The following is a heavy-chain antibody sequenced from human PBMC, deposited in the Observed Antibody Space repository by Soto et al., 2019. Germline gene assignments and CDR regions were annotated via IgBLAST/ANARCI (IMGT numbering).Heavy chain of an antibody. CDR2: ISSNRIYI. D-gene: IGHD3-22*01. J-gene: IGHJ4*02. CDR3: ARGGDTSGSWPRY. Sequence: PGGSLRLSCVASGFTFSSYSMNWVRQAPGKGLEWVSSISSNRIYIYYADSVKGRFTISREDAKNSLFLQMNSLRVEDTAMYYCARGGDTSGSWPRYWGQGTLVTVSS. CDR1: GFTFSSYS. V-gene: IGHV3-21*01.